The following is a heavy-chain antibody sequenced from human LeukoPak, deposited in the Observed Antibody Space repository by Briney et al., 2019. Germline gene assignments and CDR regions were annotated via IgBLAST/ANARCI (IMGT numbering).Heavy chain of an antibody. V-gene: IGHV3-21*01. Sequence: GSLRLSCAPSGFTFSSYSMNWVSQAPGMGLEWVSSISSSSSYIYYADSVKGRFTISRDNAKNSLYLQMNSLRAEDTAMYYCARGWNSDYFDYWGQGTLVTVSS. CDR1: GFTFSSYS. D-gene: IGHD1-7*01. J-gene: IGHJ4*02. CDR3: ARGWNSDYFDY. CDR2: ISSSSSYI.